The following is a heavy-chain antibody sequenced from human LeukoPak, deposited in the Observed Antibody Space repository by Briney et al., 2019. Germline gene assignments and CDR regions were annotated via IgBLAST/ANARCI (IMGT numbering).Heavy chain of an antibody. V-gene: IGHV4-30-2*01. CDR2: IYHSGST. Sequence: SQTLSLTCAVSGGSISSGGYSWSWIRQPPGKGLEWIGYIYHSGSTYYNPSLKSRVTISVDRSKNQFSLKLSSVTAADTAVYYCARDRMVRGVIIKGHYYGMDVWGQGTTVTVSS. CDR3: ARDRMVRGVIIKGHYYGMDV. D-gene: IGHD3-10*01. CDR1: GGSISSGGYS. J-gene: IGHJ6*02.